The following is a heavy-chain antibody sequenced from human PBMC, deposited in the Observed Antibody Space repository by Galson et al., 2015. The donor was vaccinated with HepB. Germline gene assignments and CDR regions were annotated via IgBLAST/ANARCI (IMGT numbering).Heavy chain of an antibody. V-gene: IGHV1-8*01. Sequence: SVKVSCKASGYTFTSYDINWVRQATGQGLEWMGWMNPNSGNTGYAQKLQGRVTMTRNTSISTAYMELSSLRSEDTAVYYCARGKHIAARWEYFDYWGQGTLVTVSS. J-gene: IGHJ4*02. CDR3: ARGKHIAARWEYFDY. D-gene: IGHD6-6*01. CDR1: GYTFTSYD. CDR2: MNPNSGNT.